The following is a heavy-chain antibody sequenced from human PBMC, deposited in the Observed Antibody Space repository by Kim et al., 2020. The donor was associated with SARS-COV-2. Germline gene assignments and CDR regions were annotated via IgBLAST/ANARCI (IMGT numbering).Heavy chain of an antibody. CDR3: AKGSPRRSVAAAGQY. D-gene: IGHD6-13*01. J-gene: IGHJ4*02. Sequence: DSVKGRFTISRDNSKNTLFLQMNSLRAEDTAVYYCAKGSPRRSVAAAGQYWGQGTLVTVSS. V-gene: IGHV3-23*01.